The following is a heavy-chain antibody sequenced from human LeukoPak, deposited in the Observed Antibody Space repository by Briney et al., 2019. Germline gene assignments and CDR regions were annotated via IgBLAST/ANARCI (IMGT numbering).Heavy chain of an antibody. CDR2: ISWNSGSI. V-gene: IGHV3-9*01. CDR1: GFTFDDYA. D-gene: IGHD3-22*01. J-gene: IGHJ1*01. Sequence: PGGSLRLSCAASGFTFDDYAMHWVRQAPGKGLEWVSGISWNSGSIGYADSVKGRFTISRDNAKNSLYLQMNSLRAEDTALYYCAKDIGRGSSGYGFRGKYFQHWGQGTLVTVSS. CDR3: AKDIGRGSSGYGFRGKYFQH.